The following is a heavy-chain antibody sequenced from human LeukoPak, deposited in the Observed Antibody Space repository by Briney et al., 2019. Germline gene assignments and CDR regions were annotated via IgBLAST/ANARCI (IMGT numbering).Heavy chain of an antibody. V-gene: IGHV4-59*04. CDR1: GFTFSNAW. Sequence: PGGSLRLSCAASGFTFSNAWMNWIRQPPGKGLEWIGNIYYSGSTYYNPSLKSRLTISVDKAKNQFSLKLSSVTAADTAVYYCATRSSGWKFEYWGQGTLVTVSS. J-gene: IGHJ4*02. CDR3: ATRSSGWKFEY. CDR2: IYYSGST. D-gene: IGHD6-19*01.